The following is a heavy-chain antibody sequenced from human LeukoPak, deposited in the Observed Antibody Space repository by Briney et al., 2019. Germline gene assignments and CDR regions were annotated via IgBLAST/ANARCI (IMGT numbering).Heavy chain of an antibody. J-gene: IGHJ4*02. CDR2: ISSSSSTI. V-gene: IGHV3-48*04. D-gene: IGHD3-16*02. CDR1: GFTFSSYS. Sequence: GGSLRLSCAASGFTFSSYSMNWVRQAPGKGLEWVSYISSSSSTIYYADSVKGRFTISRDNAKNSLYLQMNSLKTEDTAIYYCSTIYDYVWGSYRRSLYYFDYWGQGTLVTVSS. CDR3: STIYDYVWGSYRRSLYYFDY.